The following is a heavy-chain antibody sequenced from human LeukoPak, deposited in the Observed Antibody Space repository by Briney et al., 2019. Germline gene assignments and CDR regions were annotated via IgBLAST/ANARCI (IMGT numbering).Heavy chain of an antibody. CDR1: GGSIISYC. J-gene: IGHJ3*02. D-gene: IGHD3-9*01. V-gene: IGHV4-59*01. CDR2: ISHSETT. Sequence: PSETLALTWTVPGGSIISYCWSWMRQPPGTGLGGIGDISHSETTYYTTTLKSRLNISLDTSKNSFSLTLSSVTAAHAAVYYCARAPFYDTNSRRAFEIWGQGTLVTVSS. CDR3: ARAPFYDTNSRRAFEI.